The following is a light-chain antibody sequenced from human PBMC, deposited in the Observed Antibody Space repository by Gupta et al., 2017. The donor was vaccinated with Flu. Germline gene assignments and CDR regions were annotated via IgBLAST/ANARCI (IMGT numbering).Light chain of an antibody. Sequence: VDGNTYLDWYVPKPGQSPQLLLYALSYRASGVSDRFSGRGSATAFTLKLSRVEAEDVGLYYCMQRLEFPYTFGQGTKVAFK. J-gene: IGKJ2*01. CDR2: ALS. CDR1: VDGNTY. CDR3: MQRLEFPYT. V-gene: IGKV2-40*01.